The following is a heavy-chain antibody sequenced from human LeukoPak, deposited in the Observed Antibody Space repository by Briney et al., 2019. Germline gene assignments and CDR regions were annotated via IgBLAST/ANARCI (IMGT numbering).Heavy chain of an antibody. CDR1: GFTFSSYS. CDR2: INWNGGST. D-gene: IGHD3-22*01. V-gene: IGHV3-20*04. CDR3: ARVLRVSSYYYDSPFDY. J-gene: IGHJ4*02. Sequence: GGSLRLSCAASGFTFSSYSMNWVRQAPGRGLEWVSGINWNGGSTAYADSVRGRFTISRDNAKNSLYLQMNSLRAEDTAVYYCARVLRVSSYYYDSPFDYWGQGTLVTVSS.